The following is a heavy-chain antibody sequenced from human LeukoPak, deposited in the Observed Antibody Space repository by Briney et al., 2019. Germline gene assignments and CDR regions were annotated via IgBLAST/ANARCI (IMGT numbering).Heavy chain of an antibody. CDR3: ARDGYCSSTSCARGFDY. CDR1: GFTFSSYS. D-gene: IGHD2-2*03. CDR2: ISSSSSYI. Sequence: PGGSLRLSCAASGFTFSSYSMNWVRQAPGKGLEWVSSISSSSSYIYYADSVKGRFTISRDNAKNSLYLQMNSLRAEDTAVYYCARDGYCSSTSCARGFDYWGQGTLVTVSS. J-gene: IGHJ4*02. V-gene: IGHV3-21*01.